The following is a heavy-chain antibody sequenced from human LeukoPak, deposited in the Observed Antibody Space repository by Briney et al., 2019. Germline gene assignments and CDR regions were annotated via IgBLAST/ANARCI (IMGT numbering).Heavy chain of an antibody. V-gene: IGHV5-51*01. CDR1: GYSFTSYW. CDR3: ARPRNDAFDI. D-gene: IGHD4-11*01. CDR2: FYPGDSDT. J-gene: IGHJ3*02. Sequence: GASLKISCKGSGYSFTSYWIGWVRQLPGKGLEWMGIFYPGDSDTRYSPSFQGQVTISADKSISTAYLQWSSLKASDTAMYYCARPRNDAFDIWGQGTMVTVSS.